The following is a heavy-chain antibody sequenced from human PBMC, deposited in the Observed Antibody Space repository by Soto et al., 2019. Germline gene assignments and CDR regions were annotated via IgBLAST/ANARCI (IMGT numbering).Heavy chain of an antibody. Sequence: QVQLVQSGAEEKKPGASAKVSCKASGYTFTSYAMHWVRQAPGQRLEWMGWINAGNGNTKYSQKFQGRVTITRDTSASTADMELSSLRSEDTAADYCARSPGIAVADYWGQGPLVTVSS. CDR3: ARSPGIAVADY. J-gene: IGHJ4*02. CDR1: GYTFTSYA. D-gene: IGHD6-19*01. V-gene: IGHV1-3*05. CDR2: INAGNGNT.